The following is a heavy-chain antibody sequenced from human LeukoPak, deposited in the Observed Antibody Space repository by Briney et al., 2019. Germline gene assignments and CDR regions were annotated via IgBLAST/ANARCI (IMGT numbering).Heavy chain of an antibody. CDR2: ISAYNGDT. CDR1: GGTFSSYA. V-gene: IGHV1-18*01. J-gene: IGHJ4*02. CDR3: ARDPATGMASGRHDY. Sequence: ASVKVSCKASGGTFSSYAITWARQAPGQGLEWMGWISAYNGDTKYAQKLQGRITLTTDTSTSTAYMELRSLTSDDTAVYYCARDPATGMASGRHDYWGQGTLVTVSS. D-gene: IGHD5-18*01.